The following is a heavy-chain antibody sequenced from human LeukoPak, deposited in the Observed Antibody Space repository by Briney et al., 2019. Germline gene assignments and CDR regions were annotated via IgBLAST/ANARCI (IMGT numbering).Heavy chain of an antibody. CDR2: IYPGDSDT. CDR3: ARSITVAGNSDY. Sequence: SYWIGWVRQLPGKGLEGMGIIYPGDSDTRYSPSFQGQVTISADKSISTAYLQWSSLKASDTAMYYCARSITVAGNSDYWGQGTLVTVSS. D-gene: IGHD6-19*01. V-gene: IGHV5-51*01. J-gene: IGHJ4*02. CDR1: SYW.